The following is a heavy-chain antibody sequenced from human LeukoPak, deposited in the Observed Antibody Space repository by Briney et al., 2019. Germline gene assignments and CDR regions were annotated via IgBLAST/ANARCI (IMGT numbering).Heavy chain of an antibody. J-gene: IGHJ4*02. CDR1: GLTFSDYY. Sequence: GGSLRLSCAVSGLTFSDYYMSWIRQAPGKGLEGLSYISSGGDTIYYADSVQGRFTISRDNAKNSLYLQINSLRAEDTALYYCARNAPFRNDGWPLFDYWGQGTLVTVSS. V-gene: IGHV3-11*01. D-gene: IGHD1-1*01. CDR2: ISSGGDTI. CDR3: ARNAPFRNDGWPLFDY.